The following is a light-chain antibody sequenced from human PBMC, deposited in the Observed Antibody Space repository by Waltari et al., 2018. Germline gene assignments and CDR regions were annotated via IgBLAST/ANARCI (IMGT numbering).Light chain of an antibody. CDR2: DTS. CDR1: QSLSNY. Sequence: DIVLTQSPATLSLSPGERATLSCWASQSLSNYLAWYQQKPGQAPRLLIYDTSNRATGIPARFSGSGFGTDFTLTISSLEPEDFAVYYCQQRRNWPLTFGGGTKVEIK. CDR3: QQRRNWPLT. J-gene: IGKJ4*01. V-gene: IGKV3-11*01.